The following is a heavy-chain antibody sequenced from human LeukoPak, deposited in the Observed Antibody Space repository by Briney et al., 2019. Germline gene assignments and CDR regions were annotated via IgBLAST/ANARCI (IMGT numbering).Heavy chain of an antibody. CDR1: GFTFNNYG. CDR3: AKDSKVAAAGYFFDY. Sequence: GRSLRLSCAASGFTFNNYGMHWVRQAPGKGLEWVAVIATDGRDKKYADSVKGRFTISRDNSKNTLYLEMNSLGPEDTAVYHCAKDSKVAAAGYFFDYWGQGTLVTVSS. V-gene: IGHV3-30*18. CDR2: IATDGRDK. D-gene: IGHD6-13*01. J-gene: IGHJ4*02.